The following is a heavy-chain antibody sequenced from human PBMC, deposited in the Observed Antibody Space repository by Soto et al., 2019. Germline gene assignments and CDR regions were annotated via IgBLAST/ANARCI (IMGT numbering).Heavy chain of an antibody. Sequence: QVQLVQSGAEVKKPGSSVKVSCKASGGTFSSYAISWVRQAPGQGLEWIGSIYSGGSTYYNPSLMSRVTISVDTSKNQYSLRLSSVTAADTAIYYCAARDYNGFWRNWGQGTLVTVSS. V-gene: IGHV4-59*05. J-gene: IGHJ4*02. D-gene: IGHD1-20*01. CDR3: AARDYNGFWRN. CDR2: IYSGGST. CDR1: GGTFSSYAIS.